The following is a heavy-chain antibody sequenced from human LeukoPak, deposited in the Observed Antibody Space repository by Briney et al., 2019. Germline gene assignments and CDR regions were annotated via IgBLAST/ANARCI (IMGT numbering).Heavy chain of an antibody. CDR2: ISSGSSNI. CDR1: GFIFSTYS. J-gene: IGHJ3*01. V-gene: IGHV3-21*04. CDR3: AKDRGGSSQLGDAFDV. Sequence: GGSLRLSCTASGFIFSTYSMIWVRQAPGKGLEWVSSISSGSSNIYYADSVKGRFTISRDNAKNSLYPQMNSLRAEDTALYYCAKDRGGSSQLGDAFDVWGQGTMVSVS. D-gene: IGHD2-15*01.